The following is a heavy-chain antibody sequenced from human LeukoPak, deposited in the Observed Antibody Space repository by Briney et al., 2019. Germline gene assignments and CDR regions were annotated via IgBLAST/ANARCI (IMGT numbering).Heavy chain of an antibody. CDR1: GYTLTELS. J-gene: IGHJ4*02. V-gene: IGHV1-24*01. Sequence: ASVKVSCKVSGYTLTELSMHWVRQAPGKGLEWMGGFDPEDGETIYAQKFQGRVTMTEDTSTDTAYMELSSLRSEDTAVYYCAAYVWGSYRLNRGFDYWGQGTLVTVSS. CDR3: AAYVWGSYRLNRGFDY. CDR2: FDPEDGET. D-gene: IGHD3-16*02.